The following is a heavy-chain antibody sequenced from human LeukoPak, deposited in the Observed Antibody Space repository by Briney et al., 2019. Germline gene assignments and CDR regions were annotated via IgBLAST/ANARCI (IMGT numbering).Heavy chain of an antibody. CDR2: IHYGGST. CDR3: ARGGYYDSSGYPIYYFDY. J-gene: IGHJ4*02. Sequence: SETLSLTCTVSGGSISSSSYYWGWIRQPPGKGLEWIGSIHYGGSTYYTASLKSRVTISVNTSKNQFSLKLSSVTAADTAVYYCARGGYYDSSGYPIYYFDYWGQGTLVTVSS. D-gene: IGHD3-22*01. CDR1: GGSISSSSYY. V-gene: IGHV4-39*01.